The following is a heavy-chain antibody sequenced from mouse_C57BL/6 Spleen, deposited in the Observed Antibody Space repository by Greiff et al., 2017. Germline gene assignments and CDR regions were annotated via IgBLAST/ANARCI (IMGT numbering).Heavy chain of an antibody. CDR3: TRSKNYYGRGYFGV. V-gene: IGHV1-15*01. D-gene: IGHD1-1*01. Sequence: QVQLKESGAELVRPGASVTLSCKASGYTFTDYEMHWVKQTPVHGLEWIGAIDPETGGTAYNQKFKGKAILTADKSSSTAYMELRSLTSEDSAVYYCTRSKNYYGRGYFGVWGTGTTVTVSS. CDR1: GYTFTDYE. J-gene: IGHJ1*03. CDR2: IDPETGGT.